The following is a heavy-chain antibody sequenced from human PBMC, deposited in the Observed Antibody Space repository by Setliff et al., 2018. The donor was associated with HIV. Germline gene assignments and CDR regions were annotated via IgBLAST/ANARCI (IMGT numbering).Heavy chain of an antibody. CDR1: GYTFNNYA. CDR2: INTNTGSP. V-gene: IGHV7-4-1*02. Sequence: ASVKVSCKASGYTFNNYALYWVRQAPGQGFEWMGWINTNTGSPTYAQGFTSRFVFSLDPSVRTAYLQITGLKAEDTAVYYCARGGDRMQIWSRFPFDIWGQGTMVTV. J-gene: IGHJ3*02. CDR3: ARGGDRMQIWSRFPFDI. D-gene: IGHD3-10*01.